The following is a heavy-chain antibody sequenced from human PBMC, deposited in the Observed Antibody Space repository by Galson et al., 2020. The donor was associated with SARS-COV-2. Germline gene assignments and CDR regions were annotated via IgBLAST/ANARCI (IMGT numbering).Heavy chain of an antibody. CDR2: ISYDGSNK. D-gene: IGHD2-21*01. J-gene: IGHJ6*02. CDR3: ARVGGYSYYYYYGMDV. V-gene: IGHV3-30-3*01. Sequence: GESLKISCAASGFTFSSYAMHWVRQAPGKGLEWVAVISYDGSNKYYADSVKGRFTISRDNSKNTLYLQMNSLRAEDTAVYYCARVGGYSYYYYYGMDVWGQGTTVTVSS. CDR1: GFTFSSYA.